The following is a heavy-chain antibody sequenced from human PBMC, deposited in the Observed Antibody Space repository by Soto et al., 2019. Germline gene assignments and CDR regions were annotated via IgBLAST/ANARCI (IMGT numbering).Heavy chain of an antibody. V-gene: IGHV3-33*01. D-gene: IGHD6-6*01. CDR2: IWYDGSNK. CDR1: GFTFSSYG. Sequence: QVQLVESGGGVVQPGRSLRLSCAASGFTFSSYGMHWVREAPGKGLEWVAVIWYDGSNKYYADSVKGRFTISRDNSKNTLYLQINSLRAEDTAVYYYAREEYSDGTGYLQHWGQGTLVTVSS. CDR3: AREEYSDGTGYLQH. J-gene: IGHJ1*01.